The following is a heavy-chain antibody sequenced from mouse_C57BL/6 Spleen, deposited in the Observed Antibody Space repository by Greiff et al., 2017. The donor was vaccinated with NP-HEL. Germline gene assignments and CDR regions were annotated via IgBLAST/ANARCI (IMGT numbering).Heavy chain of an antibody. CDR3: ARNYGSSLDY. D-gene: IGHD1-1*01. Sequence: EVQLQQSGPELVKPGASVKISCKASGYTFTDYYMNWVKQSHGKSLEWIGDINPNNGGTSYNQKFKGKAKLTVDKSSSTAYMELRSLPSEDSAVYYCARNYGSSLDYWGQCTTLTVSS. V-gene: IGHV1-26*01. CDR2: INPNNGGT. CDR1: GYTFTDYY. J-gene: IGHJ2*01.